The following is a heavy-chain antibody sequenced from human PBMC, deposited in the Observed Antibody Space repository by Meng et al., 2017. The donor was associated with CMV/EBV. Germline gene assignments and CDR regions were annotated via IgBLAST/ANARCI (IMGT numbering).Heavy chain of an antibody. Sequence: ASVKVSCKGSGYSFTSYWIGWVRQMPGKGLEWMGWMNPNSGNTGYAQKFQGRVTITRNTSISTAYMELSSLRSEDTAVYYCARGLGYCSSTSCYGRFDPWGQGTLVTVSS. CDR3: ARGLGYCSSTSCYGRFDP. J-gene: IGHJ5*02. D-gene: IGHD2-2*01. V-gene: IGHV1-8*03. CDR1: GYSFTSYW. CDR2: MNPNSGNT.